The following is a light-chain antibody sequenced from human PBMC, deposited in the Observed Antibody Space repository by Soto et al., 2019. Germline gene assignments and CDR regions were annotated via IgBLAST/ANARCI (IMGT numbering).Light chain of an antibody. J-gene: IGKJ1*01. CDR3: LRYNAFSQT. CDR1: QSMNDW. CDR2: DAS. Sequence: DIQMTQSPSTLSASVGDRVTITCRASQSMNDWLAWFKQKPGKAPKVLIYDASSLQSGVPSTFSGSGSGTEFTLRIDGLQPDDVATYYCLRYNAFSQTFGQGTKVEL. V-gene: IGKV1-5*01.